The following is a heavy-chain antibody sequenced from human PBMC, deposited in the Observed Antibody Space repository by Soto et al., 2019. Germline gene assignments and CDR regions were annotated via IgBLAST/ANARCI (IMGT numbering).Heavy chain of an antibody. CDR1: GGSISSSSYY. Sequence: SETLSLTCTVSGGSISSSSYYWGWIRQPPGKGLEWIGSIYYSGSTYYNPSLKSRVTISVDTSKNQFSLKLSSVTAADTAVYYCARHVVVVPAAIVWFDPWGQGTPVTVS. J-gene: IGHJ5*02. D-gene: IGHD2-2*01. V-gene: IGHV4-39*01. CDR2: IYYSGST. CDR3: ARHVVVVPAAIVWFDP.